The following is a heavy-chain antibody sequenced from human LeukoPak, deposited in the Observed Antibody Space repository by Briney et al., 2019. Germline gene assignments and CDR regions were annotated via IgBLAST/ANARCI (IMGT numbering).Heavy chain of an antibody. D-gene: IGHD1-26*01. V-gene: IGHV3-21*01. Sequence: GGSLRLSCAASGFTFSSYSMNWVRQAPGKGLEWVSSISSSSSYIYYADSVKGRFTISRDNAKNSLYLQMNSLRAEDTAVYYCAREVSEELLSYFDYWGQGTLVTVSS. CDR2: ISSSSSYI. CDR3: AREVSEELLSYFDY. CDR1: GFTFSSYS. J-gene: IGHJ4*02.